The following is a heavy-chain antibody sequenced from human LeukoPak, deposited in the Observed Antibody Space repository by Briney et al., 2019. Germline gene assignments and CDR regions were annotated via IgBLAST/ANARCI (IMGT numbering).Heavy chain of an antibody. Sequence: GGSLRLSCAASGFTFDDYAMHWVRQAPGKGLEWVSGISWNSGSIGYADSVKGRFTISRDNAKNSLYLQMNSLRAEDTASYYCARKVKDAFGIWGQGTTVTVSS. CDR2: ISWNSGSI. D-gene: IGHD4-23*01. J-gene: IGHJ3*02. V-gene: IGHV3-9*01. CDR3: ARKVKDAFGI. CDR1: GFTFDDYA.